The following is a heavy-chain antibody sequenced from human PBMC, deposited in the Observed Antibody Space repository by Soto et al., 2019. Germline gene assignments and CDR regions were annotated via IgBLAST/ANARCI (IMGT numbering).Heavy chain of an antibody. CDR1: GYTFTSYD. Sequence: APVKVSCKASGYTFTSYDINWGRQDTEQGFEWMGWMNPKSGGTRYIQKFQGRVTMTRDTSISTAYMELSSLTSEDTAVYYCARGPTGMIDYWGQGTLVTVSS. V-gene: IGHV1-8*01. CDR3: ARGPTGMIDY. CDR2: MNPKSGGT. J-gene: IGHJ4*02.